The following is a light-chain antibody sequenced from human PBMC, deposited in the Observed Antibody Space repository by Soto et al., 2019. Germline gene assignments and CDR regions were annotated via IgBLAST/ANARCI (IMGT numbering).Light chain of an antibody. V-gene: IGKV1-5*01. Sequence: DIQMTQSPSTPSASVGDRVTITCRASQSITTYLTWYQQKPGKAPKLLIYDASSLKSGVPSRFSGSRSGTEFTLTISSLQPDDFATYYCQHYNSYPITFGQGTQLEIK. CDR2: DAS. CDR3: QHYNSYPIT. CDR1: QSITTY. J-gene: IGKJ5*01.